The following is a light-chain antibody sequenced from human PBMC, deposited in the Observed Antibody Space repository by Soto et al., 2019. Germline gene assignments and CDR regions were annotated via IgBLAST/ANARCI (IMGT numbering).Light chain of an antibody. CDR2: GAS. CDR1: QSVSSSY. V-gene: IGKV3-20*01. Sequence: EIVLTQSPGTLSLSPGERATLSCRASQSVSSSYLAWYQQKPGQAPRLLIYGASSRATGIPDRFSGSGSGTDFTLTISRLEPEDFAVHYCQQYGSSPWTFGLGTKV. CDR3: QQYGSSPWT. J-gene: IGKJ1*01.